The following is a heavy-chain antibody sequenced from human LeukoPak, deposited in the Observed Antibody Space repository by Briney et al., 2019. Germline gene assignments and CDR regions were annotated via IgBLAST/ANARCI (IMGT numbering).Heavy chain of an antibody. CDR1: GYTFTSYA. CDR3: ARGLFGEQWLDEFDY. D-gene: IGHD6-19*01. Sequence: ASVKVSCKASGYTFTSYAMNWVRQAPGQGLEWMGWINTNTGNPTYAQGFTGRFVFSLDTSVSTAYLQISSLKAEDTAVYYCARGLFGEQWLDEFDYWGQGTLVTVSS. V-gene: IGHV7-4-1*02. CDR2: INTNTGNP. J-gene: IGHJ4*02.